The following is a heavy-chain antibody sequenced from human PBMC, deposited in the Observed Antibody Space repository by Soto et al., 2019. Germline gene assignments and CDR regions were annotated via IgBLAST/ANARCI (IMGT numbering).Heavy chain of an antibody. D-gene: IGHD4-17*01. V-gene: IGHV3-49*03. CDR2: IRSKAYGGTT. Sequence: GGSLRLSCTASGFPFGDYSMSWFRQAPGKGLEWVGFIRSKAYGGTTEYAASVKGRFTISRDDSKSIAYLQMNSLKTEDTAVYYCTRFQSDYDAFDIWGQGTMVTVSS. J-gene: IGHJ3*02. CDR1: GFPFGDYS. CDR3: TRFQSDYDAFDI.